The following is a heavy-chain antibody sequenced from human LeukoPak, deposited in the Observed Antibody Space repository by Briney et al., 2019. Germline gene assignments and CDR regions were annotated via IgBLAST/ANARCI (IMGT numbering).Heavy chain of an antibody. CDR1: GGSISSGGYS. CDR2: IYLSGST. CDR3: AKYAPGPAAGTFDY. J-gene: IGHJ4*02. V-gene: IGHV4-30-2*01. Sequence: PSETLSLTCAVSGGSISSGGYSWSWIRQPPGKGLEGIGYIYLSGSTYYNASLKSRVTISVDRSKNQFSLTLSSVTAADTAVYYCAKYAPGPAAGTFDYWGQGTLVTVSS. D-gene: IGHD6-13*01.